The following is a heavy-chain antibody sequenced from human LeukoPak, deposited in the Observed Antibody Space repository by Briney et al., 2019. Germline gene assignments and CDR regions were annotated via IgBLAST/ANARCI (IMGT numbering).Heavy chain of an antibody. Sequence: GGSLRLSCAASGFTFSSYWMSWVRQAPGKGLEWVANIKQDGSEKYYVDSVKGRFTISRDNAKNSLYLQMNSLRAEDTAVYYCARDLRSLAYCGGDCYSDYFDYWGQGTLVTVSS. CDR2: IKQDGSEK. D-gene: IGHD2-21*02. J-gene: IGHJ4*02. CDR1: GFTFSSYW. V-gene: IGHV3-7*01. CDR3: ARDLRSLAYCGGDCYSDYFDY.